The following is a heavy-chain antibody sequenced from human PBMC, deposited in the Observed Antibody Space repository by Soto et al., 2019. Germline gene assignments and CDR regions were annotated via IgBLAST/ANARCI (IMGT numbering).Heavy chain of an antibody. Sequence: QVQLVQSGAEVKKPGASVRLSCKPSGYTFSTFGITWVRQAPGQGLEWMGWINTDNGDTNYAKNFQGRVTMTTDTSKNTAYMELRSLRYDDTGVYYCARGFTAAGTGEIAKWGQGTPVTVSS. CDR3: ARGFTAAGTGEIAK. CDR2: INTDNGDT. CDR1: GYTFSTFG. V-gene: IGHV1-18*01. J-gene: IGHJ4*02. D-gene: IGHD6-13*01.